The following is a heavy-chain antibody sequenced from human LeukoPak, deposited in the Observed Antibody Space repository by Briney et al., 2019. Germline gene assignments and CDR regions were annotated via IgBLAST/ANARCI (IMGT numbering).Heavy chain of an antibody. CDR2: ISGAGGNT. J-gene: IGHJ4*02. D-gene: IGHD6-13*01. CDR3: AKQRQLIRGGVDY. CDR1: GFTFSSYA. V-gene: IGHV3-23*01. Sequence: PGGSLRLSCAASGFTFSSYAMTWVRQTPEKGLQWVSAISGAGGNTYYADSVKGRLTISRDNSKNTLYLQLNSLRAEDTAIYYCAKQRQLIRGGVDYWGQGTQVTVSS.